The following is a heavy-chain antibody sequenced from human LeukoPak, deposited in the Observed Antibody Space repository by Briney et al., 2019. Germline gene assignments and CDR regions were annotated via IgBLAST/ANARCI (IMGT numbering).Heavy chain of an antibody. J-gene: IGHJ4*02. CDR2: INHSGST. CDR3: ARDGWGVYFDY. Sequence: PSETLSLTCTVSAGSVSGYYWSWIRQPPGKGLEWIGEINHSGSTNYNPSLKSRVTISVDTSKNQFSLKLSSVTAADTAVYYCARDGWGVYFDYWGQGTLVTVSS. D-gene: IGHD3-10*01. CDR1: AGSVSGYY. V-gene: IGHV4-34*01.